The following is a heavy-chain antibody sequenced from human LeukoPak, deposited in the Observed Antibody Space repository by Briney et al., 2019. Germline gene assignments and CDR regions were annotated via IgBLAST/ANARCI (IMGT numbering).Heavy chain of an antibody. J-gene: IGHJ4*02. D-gene: IGHD3-3*01. CDR1: GYSFTSYR. V-gene: IGHV5-51*01. Sequence: PGESLKISCKGSGYSFTSYRIGWVRQMPGKGLEWMGFIYPGDSDTRYSPSFQGQVTISADKSISTAYLQWSSLKASDTAMYYCARHTGDFWSGYHLDYWGQGALVTVSS. CDR3: ARHTGDFWSGYHLDY. CDR2: IYPGDSDT.